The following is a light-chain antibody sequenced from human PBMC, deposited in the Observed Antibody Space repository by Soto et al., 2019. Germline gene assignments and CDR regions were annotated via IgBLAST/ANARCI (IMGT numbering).Light chain of an antibody. Sequence: QSVLTQPASVSGSPGQSITISCTGTSSDVGGYDYVSWYQQYPGKGPKLIIYEVNNRPLGVSSRFSGSKSGKTASLTISGLQADDEADYFCGSYSNTKSRVFGGGTK. CDR2: EVN. CDR1: SSDVGGYDY. V-gene: IGLV2-14*01. CDR3: GSYSNTKSRV. J-gene: IGLJ3*02.